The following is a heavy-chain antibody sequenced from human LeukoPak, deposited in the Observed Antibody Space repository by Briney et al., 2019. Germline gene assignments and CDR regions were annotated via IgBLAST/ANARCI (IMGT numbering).Heavy chain of an antibody. J-gene: IGHJ1*01. V-gene: IGHV1-46*01. CDR1: GFTLIGHY. Sequence: ASVKVSCKASGFTLIGHYMHWVRQAPGQGLEWMGIINPSSGSTNYAQEFQGRVTMTRDTSTSTVYMEVNSLRSEDTAVYYCARDVEYSGTWGLQHWGQGTLVTVSS. D-gene: IGHD5-12*01. CDR2: INPSSGST. CDR3: ARDVEYSGTWGLQH.